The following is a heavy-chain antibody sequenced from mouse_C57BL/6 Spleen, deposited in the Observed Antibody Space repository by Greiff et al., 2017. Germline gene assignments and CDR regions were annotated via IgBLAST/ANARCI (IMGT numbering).Heavy chain of an antibody. D-gene: IGHD1-1*01. CDR2: INPSNGGT. J-gene: IGHJ1*03. V-gene: IGHV1-53*01. CDR1: GYTFTSYW. Sequence: QVHVKQSGTELVKPGASVKLSCKASGYTFTSYWMHWVKQRPGQGLEWIGNINPSNGGTNYNEKFKSKATLTVDKSSSTAYMQLSSLPSEDSAVYYCARNPKIITVGYFDVWGTGTTVTVSS. CDR3: ARNPKIITVGYFDV.